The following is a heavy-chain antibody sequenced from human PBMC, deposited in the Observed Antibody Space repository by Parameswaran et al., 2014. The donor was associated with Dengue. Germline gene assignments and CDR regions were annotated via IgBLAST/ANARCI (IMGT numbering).Heavy chain of an antibody. CDR3: ARPGSKSSRAPMDV. D-gene: IGHD6-13*01. V-gene: IGHV5-10-1*01. J-gene: IGHJ6*03. CDR2: IDPSDSYT. Sequence: VRQMPGKGLEWMGRIDPSDSYTNYSPSFQGHVTISADKSISTAYLQWSSLKASDTAMYYCARPGSKSSRAPMDVWGKGTTVTVSS.